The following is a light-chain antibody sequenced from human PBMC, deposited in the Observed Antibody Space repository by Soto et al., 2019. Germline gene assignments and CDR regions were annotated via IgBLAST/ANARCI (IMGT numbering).Light chain of an antibody. CDR2: QAS. CDR3: QKYSTYPFT. CDR1: QSISSR. V-gene: IGKV1-5*03. J-gene: IGKJ4*01. Sequence: DIQMTQSPSTLSASVGDRVTITCRASQSISSRLAWYQQKPGKAPKLLIYQASSLESGVPSRFSGSGSGTEFTLTISSLQPDDFATYYCQKYSTYPFTFGGGTKVAIK.